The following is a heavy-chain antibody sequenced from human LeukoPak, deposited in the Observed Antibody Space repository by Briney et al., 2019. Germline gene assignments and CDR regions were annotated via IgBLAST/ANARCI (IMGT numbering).Heavy chain of an antibody. CDR3: ARGRGWYLDFDY. V-gene: IGHV1-69*05. J-gene: IGHJ4*02. Sequence: ASVKVSCKASGGTFSSYAISWVRQAPGQGLEWMGGIIPIFGTANYAQKFQGRVTITTDEYTSTAYMELSSLRSEDTAVYYCARGRGWYLDFDYWGQGTLVTVSS. D-gene: IGHD6-19*01. CDR1: GGTFSSYA. CDR2: IIPIFGTA.